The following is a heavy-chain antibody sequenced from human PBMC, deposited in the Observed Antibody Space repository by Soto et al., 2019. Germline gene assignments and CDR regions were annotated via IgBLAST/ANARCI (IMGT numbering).Heavy chain of an antibody. V-gene: IGHV3-30-3*01. CDR2: ISYDGSNK. CDR1: GFTFSSYA. J-gene: IGHJ4*02. CDR3: ARDQSDGYNAGSWYYFDY. Sequence: QVQLVESGGGVVQPGRSLRLSCAASGFTFSSYAMHWVRQAPGKGLEWVAVISYDGSNKYHADSVKGRFTISRDNSKNTLYLQMNSLRAEDTAVYYCARDQSDGYNAGSWYYFDYWGQGTLVTVSS. D-gene: IGHD2-15*01.